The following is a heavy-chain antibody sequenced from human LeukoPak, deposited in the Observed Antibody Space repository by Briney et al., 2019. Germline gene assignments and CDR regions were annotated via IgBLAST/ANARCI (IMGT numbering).Heavy chain of an antibody. CDR2: IKQDGSEK. V-gene: IGHV3-7*04. D-gene: IGHD1-26*01. J-gene: IGHJ4*02. Sequence: PGGSLRLSCAASGFAFSSYWMSWVRQAPGKGLEWVANIKQDGSEKYYVDSVKGRFTISRDNAKNSLFLQMNSLRDEDTAVYYCARDLSGSYHFDYWGQGTLVTVSS. CDR1: GFAFSSYW. CDR3: ARDLSGSYHFDY.